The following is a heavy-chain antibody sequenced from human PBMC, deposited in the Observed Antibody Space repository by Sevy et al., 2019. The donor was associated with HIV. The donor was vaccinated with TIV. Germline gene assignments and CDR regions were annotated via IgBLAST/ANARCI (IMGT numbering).Heavy chain of an antibody. CDR1: GFNFRDYA. CDR2: IRTAAYGGAT. J-gene: IGHJ4*02. V-gene: IGHV3-49*04. D-gene: IGHD4-17*01. CDR3: SRWGSDYIRDY. Sequence: GGSLRLSCSTSGFNFRDYAIGWVRQAPGEGLEWVGHIRTAAYGGATEYGASVKGRFSLSRDDSKSIAYLQMNNLYTEDKAVYYCSRWGSDYIRDYWGQGTLVTVSS.